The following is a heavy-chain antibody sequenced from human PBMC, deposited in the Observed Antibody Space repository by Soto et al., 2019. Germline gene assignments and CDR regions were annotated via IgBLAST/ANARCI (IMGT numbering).Heavy chain of an antibody. CDR2: MYHSGST. V-gene: IGHV4-30-2*01. J-gene: IGHJ4*02. Sequence: QLQLQESGSGLVKPSQTLSLTCAVSGGSISSGGYSWSWIRQPPGTGLEWIGYMYHSGSTYYNPSLKTRVTVSIDRSKTQFSLKLSSVPAADTAVYYCARVPVYWGQGILVTVSS. D-gene: IGHD2-2*01. CDR1: GGSISSGGYS. CDR3: ARVPVY.